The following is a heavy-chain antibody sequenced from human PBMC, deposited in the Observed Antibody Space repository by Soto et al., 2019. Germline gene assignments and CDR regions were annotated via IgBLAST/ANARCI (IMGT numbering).Heavy chain of an antibody. CDR2: IYWDDDK. CDR3: AHRQDSYDVWSGYYTSDNWFDP. J-gene: IGHJ5*02. CDR1: GFSLSTSGVG. Sequence: GSGPTLVNPTQTLTLTCTFSGFSLSTSGVGVGWIRQPPGKALEWLALIYWDDDKRYSPSLKSRLTITKDTSKNQVVLTMTNMDPVDTATYYCAHRQDSYDVWSGYYTSDNWFDPWGQGTLVTVSS. V-gene: IGHV2-5*02. D-gene: IGHD3-3*01.